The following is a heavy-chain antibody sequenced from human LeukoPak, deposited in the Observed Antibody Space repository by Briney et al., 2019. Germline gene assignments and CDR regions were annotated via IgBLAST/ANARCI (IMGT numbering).Heavy chain of an antibody. J-gene: IGHJ4*02. CDR1: GFTFSDYW. D-gene: IGHD3-3*01. CDR2: INTDGSRT. V-gene: IGHV3-74*01. CDR3: ARAKVFWSGSPF. Sequence: GGSLRLSCAASGFTFSDYWMHWVRQAPGKGLVWVSLINTDGSRTSYADSVKGRFTISRDSAKNTLYLQMNSLRAEDTAVYYCARAKVFWSGSPFWGQGTLVTVSS.